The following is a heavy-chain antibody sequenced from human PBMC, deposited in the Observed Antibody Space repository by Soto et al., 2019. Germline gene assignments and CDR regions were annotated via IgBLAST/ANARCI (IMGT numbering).Heavy chain of an antibody. J-gene: IGHJ6*03. D-gene: IGHD3-9*01. V-gene: IGHV3-23*01. CDR2: ISGSGGST. Sequence: GGSLRLSCAASGFTFSSYAMSWVRQAPGKGLEWVSAISGSGGSTYYADSVKGRFTISRDNSKNTLYLQMNSLRAEDTAVYYCAKSYTILPGYYYMDVWGKGTTVTVSS. CDR3: AKSYTILPGYYYMDV. CDR1: GFTFSSYA.